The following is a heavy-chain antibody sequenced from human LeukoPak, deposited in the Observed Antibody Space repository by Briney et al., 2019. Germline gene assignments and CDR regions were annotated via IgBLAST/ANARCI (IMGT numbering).Heavy chain of an antibody. D-gene: IGHD3-22*01. V-gene: IGHV4-61*02. J-gene: IGHJ4*02. CDR1: GGSISSGSYY. Sequence: SETLSLTCTVSGGSISSGSYYWSWIRQPAGKGLEWIGRIYTSGSTNYNPSLKSRVTISVDTSKNQFSLKLSSVTAADTAVYYCAKGAYYDLWGQGTLVTVSS. CDR2: IYTSGST. CDR3: AKGAYYDL.